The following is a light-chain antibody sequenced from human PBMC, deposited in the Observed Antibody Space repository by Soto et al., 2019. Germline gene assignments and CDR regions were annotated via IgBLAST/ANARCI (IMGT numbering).Light chain of an antibody. CDR3: QQYNDWPFT. V-gene: IGKV3-15*01. CDR1: QSVSVN. J-gene: IGKJ3*01. CDR2: GVS. Sequence: EIVMTQSPGTLSVSPGERATLSCRASQSVSVNLAWYQQKPGQAPRLLIYGVSTRTTGIPARFSGSGSGTEFTLTISSLQSEDFAVYYCQQYNDWPFTFGPGTKVDIK.